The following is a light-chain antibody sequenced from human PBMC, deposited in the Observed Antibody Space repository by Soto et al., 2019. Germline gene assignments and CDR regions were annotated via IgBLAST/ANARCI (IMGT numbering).Light chain of an antibody. Sequence: QSVLTQPPSVSGTPGQRVTISCSGSSSNIGSNTANWYQQVPGTAPKLLINSNNHRPSGVPDRFSGSKSGTSASLAISGLQSEDDADYYCAARDDSQNRRAFGGGTKLTVL. V-gene: IGLV1-44*01. CDR2: SNN. J-gene: IGLJ3*02. CDR1: SSNIGSNT. CDR3: AARDDSQNRRA.